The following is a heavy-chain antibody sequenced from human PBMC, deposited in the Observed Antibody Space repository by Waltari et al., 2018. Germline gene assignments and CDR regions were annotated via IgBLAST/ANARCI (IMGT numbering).Heavy chain of an antibody. D-gene: IGHD3-16*01. CDR2: MKQDGSRK. Sequence: EVQLVESGGGLVQPGGSLRLSCVASGFTFSDHWMSWVRQAPGKGLGGVANMKQDGSRKDDVDCVKGRFTVSRDNAKNSLYLQMNSLRVEDTAIYYCARDHWGPGDYWGQGTLVTVS. CDR3: ARDHWGPGDY. J-gene: IGHJ4*02. V-gene: IGHV3-7*01. CDR1: GFTFSDHW.